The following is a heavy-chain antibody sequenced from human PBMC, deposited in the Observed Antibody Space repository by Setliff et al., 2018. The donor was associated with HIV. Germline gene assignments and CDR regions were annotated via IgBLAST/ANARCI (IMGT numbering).Heavy chain of an antibody. J-gene: IGHJ6*03. CDR1: GGSFSGYY. D-gene: IGHD1-7*01. CDR2: INHSGST. V-gene: IGHV4-34*01. Sequence: SETLSLTCAVYGGSFSGYYWSWIRQPPGKGLEWIGEINHSGSTNYNPSLKSRVTISVDTSKNQFSLKLSSVTAADSAVYYCARHRGMPGTTWYNHYMDVWGTGATVTVSS. CDR3: ARHRGMPGTTWYNHYMDV.